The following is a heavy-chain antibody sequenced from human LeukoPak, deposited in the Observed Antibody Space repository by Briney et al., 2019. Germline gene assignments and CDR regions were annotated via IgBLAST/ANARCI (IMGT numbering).Heavy chain of an antibody. Sequence: TASETLSLTCAVSGYSISSGYYWGWIRQSPGKGLEWIGSVHHGGNNYYNPSLKSRVTISLDTSKNQLSLHLSSVRVADTAIYYCARDLTVFGLAVPNCFDPWGQGTLVTVSS. J-gene: IGHJ5*02. CDR1: GYSISSGYY. D-gene: IGHD3/OR15-3a*01. CDR2: VHHGGNN. V-gene: IGHV4-38-2*02. CDR3: ARDLTVFGLAVPNCFDP.